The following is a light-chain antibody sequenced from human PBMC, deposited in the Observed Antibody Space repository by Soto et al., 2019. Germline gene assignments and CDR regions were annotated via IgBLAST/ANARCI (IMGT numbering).Light chain of an antibody. CDR1: QRTSRQY. CDR3: QDFDSPQWT. Sequence: PGARANLTFCTSQRTSRQYLSWYQQRPDQPPRLLIYGVSMRADGIPDRFSGSGSGSEFTLTINRLEPEDFAVYYCQDFDSPQWTFGEGTNVDIK. V-gene: IGKV3-20*01. J-gene: IGKJ1*01. CDR2: GVS.